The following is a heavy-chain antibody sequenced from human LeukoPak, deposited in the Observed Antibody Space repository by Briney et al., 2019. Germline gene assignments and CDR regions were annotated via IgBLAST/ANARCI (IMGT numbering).Heavy chain of an antibody. V-gene: IGHV1-2*02. Sequence: ASVKVSCKASGDTFTDNFMHWVRQAPGQGLEWMGWINPYSGLTNSAQKFQGRVTMTRDTSVHTVYLELRRLSSDDAAVYFCARALHLANDALDIWGQGTMVTVSS. J-gene: IGHJ3*02. CDR1: GDTFTDNF. CDR2: INPYSGLT. CDR3: ARALHLANDALDI.